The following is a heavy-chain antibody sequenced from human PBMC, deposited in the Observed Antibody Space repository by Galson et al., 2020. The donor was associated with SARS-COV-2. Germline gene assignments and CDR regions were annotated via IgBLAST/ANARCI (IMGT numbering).Heavy chain of an antibody. V-gene: IGHV3-53*01. Sequence: GESLKISCAASGFTVSNNYMNWVRQAPGKGLEWVSIMYSGGTTYYADSVKGRFTISRDNSKNTLYLQMNSLRAEDTAVYYCARDPSPIHDAFDIWGQGTMVTVSS. CDR2: MYSGGTT. CDR1: GFTVSNNY. CDR3: ARDPSPIHDAFDI. J-gene: IGHJ3*02.